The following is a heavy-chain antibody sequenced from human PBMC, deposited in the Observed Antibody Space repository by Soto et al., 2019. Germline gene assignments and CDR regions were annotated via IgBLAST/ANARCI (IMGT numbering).Heavy chain of an antibody. Sequence: PGGSLRLSCAASGFTFSSYAMHWVRQAPGKGLEWVAVISYDGSNKYYADSVKGRFTISRDNSKNTLYLQMNSLRAEDTAVYYCVMAAGRNLYSSRWYYYYGMDVWGQGTTVTVSS. J-gene: IGHJ6*02. CDR3: VMAAGRNLYSSRWYYYYGMDV. V-gene: IGHV3-30-3*01. D-gene: IGHD6-13*01. CDR1: GFTFSSYA. CDR2: ISYDGSNK.